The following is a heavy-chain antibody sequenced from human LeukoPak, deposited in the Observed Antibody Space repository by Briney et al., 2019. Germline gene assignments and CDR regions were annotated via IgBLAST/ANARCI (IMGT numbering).Heavy chain of an antibody. CDR2: IYPGDSDT. Sequence: GAYLKISCEGSGYSFTSYWIGWVRQMPGKGLEWVAIIYPGDSDTIYSPSFQGQVTISADNSISTAYLQWSSLKASDTAMYYCARSSYSSGFYDYFDYWGQGTLVTVSS. D-gene: IGHD3-22*01. CDR3: ARSSYSSGFYDYFDY. V-gene: IGHV5-51*01. CDR1: GYSFTSYW. J-gene: IGHJ4*02.